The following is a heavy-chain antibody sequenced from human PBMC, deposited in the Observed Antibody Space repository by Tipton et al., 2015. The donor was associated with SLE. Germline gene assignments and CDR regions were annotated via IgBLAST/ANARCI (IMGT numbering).Heavy chain of an antibody. CDR1: GGSISSYY. J-gene: IGHJ4*02. Sequence: TLSLTCTVSGGSISSYYWSWIRQPPGKGLEWSGYIYYSGSTNYNPSLKSRVTISVDTSKNQFSLKLSSVTAADTAVYYCARDPDYTGGYYLDYWGQGTLVTVSS. D-gene: IGHD4-11*01. V-gene: IGHV4-59*13. CDR2: IYYSGST. CDR3: ARDPDYTGGYYLDY.